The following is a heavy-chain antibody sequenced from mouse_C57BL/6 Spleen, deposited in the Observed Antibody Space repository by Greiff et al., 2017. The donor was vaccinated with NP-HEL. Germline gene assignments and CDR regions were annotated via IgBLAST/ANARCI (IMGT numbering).Heavy chain of an antibody. D-gene: IGHD1-1*01. CDR2: IDPEPGGT. CDR3: TRRGFYYYPY. Sequence: VQLQQSGAELVRPGASVTLSCKASGYTFTDYEMHWVKQTPVHGLEWIGAIDPEPGGTAYNQKFKGKAILTADKSSSTAYMELRSLTSEDSAVYYCTRRGFYYYPYWGQGTTLTVSS. J-gene: IGHJ2*01. V-gene: IGHV1-15*01. CDR1: GYTFTDYE.